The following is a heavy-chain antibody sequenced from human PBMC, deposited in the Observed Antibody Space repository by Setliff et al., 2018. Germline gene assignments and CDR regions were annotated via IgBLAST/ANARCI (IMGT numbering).Heavy chain of an antibody. CDR3: ARTGTYRYFDY. J-gene: IGHJ4*02. CDR1: GASLNSGTYY. D-gene: IGHD1-1*01. CDR2: IYYRGDT. V-gene: IGHV4-39*01. Sequence: LSLTCTVSGASLNSGTYYWGRIRQPPGKGLEWIGRIYYRGDTYYNPSLKGRLTISVDTAQNQFSLRLTSVTAADTAVYYCARTGTYRYFDYWGQGALVTVSS.